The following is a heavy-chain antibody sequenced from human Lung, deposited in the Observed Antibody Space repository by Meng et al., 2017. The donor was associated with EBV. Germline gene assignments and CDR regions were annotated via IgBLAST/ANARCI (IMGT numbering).Heavy chain of an antibody. Sequence: QSGAGLFTLSRPLTLHCAAYCRCFERTCMSWIRQPPGKGLEWIGEINHSGSTNYNPSLKSRVNISVDTSKNQFSLKLSSVTAADTAVYYCATSFSYYDSRWEANWFDPWGQGTLVTVSS. CDR2: INHSGST. CDR1: CRCFERTC. J-gene: IGHJ5*02. V-gene: IGHV4-34*01. D-gene: IGHD3-3*01. CDR3: ATSFSYYDSRWEANWFDP.